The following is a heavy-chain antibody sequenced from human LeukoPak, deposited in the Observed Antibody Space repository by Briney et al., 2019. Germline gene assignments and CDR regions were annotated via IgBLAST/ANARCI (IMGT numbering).Heavy chain of an antibody. Sequence: GSSVKVSCKASGGTFSSYAISWVRQAPGQGLEWMGGIIPIFGTANYAQKSQGRVTITADESTSTAYMELSSLRSEDTAVYYCARLVGANLPYGMDVWGQGTTVTVSS. J-gene: IGHJ6*02. D-gene: IGHD1-26*01. V-gene: IGHV1-69*01. CDR2: IIPIFGTA. CDR1: GGTFSSYA. CDR3: ARLVGANLPYGMDV.